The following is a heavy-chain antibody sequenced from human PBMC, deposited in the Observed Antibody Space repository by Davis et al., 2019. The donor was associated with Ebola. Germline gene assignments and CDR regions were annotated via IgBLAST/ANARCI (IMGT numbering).Heavy chain of an antibody. CDR3: ATDRLVRAVFDS. CDR2: IKSKTDGGTI. J-gene: IGHJ4*02. D-gene: IGHD3-10*01. Sequence: PGGSLRLSCAASGFTFSNAWMSWVRQAPGKGLEWVGRIKSKTDGGTIDFAAPVKGRFTISRDDSRNTVYLQMNSLKTEDTAVYFCATDRLVRAVFDSWGQGTLVTVSS. V-gene: IGHV3-15*01. CDR1: GFTFSNAW.